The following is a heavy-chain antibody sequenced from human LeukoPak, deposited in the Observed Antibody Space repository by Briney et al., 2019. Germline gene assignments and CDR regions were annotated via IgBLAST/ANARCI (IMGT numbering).Heavy chain of an antibody. Sequence: PSETLSLTCAVYGGSFSGYYWSWIRQPPGKGLEWIGEINHSGSTNYNPSLKSRVTISVDTSKNQFSLKLSSVTAADTAVYYCARGGVRYSSSWHDYWGQETLVTVSS. V-gene: IGHV4-34*01. CDR3: ARGGVRYSSSWHDY. J-gene: IGHJ4*02. CDR2: INHSGST. CDR1: GGSFSGYY. D-gene: IGHD6-13*01.